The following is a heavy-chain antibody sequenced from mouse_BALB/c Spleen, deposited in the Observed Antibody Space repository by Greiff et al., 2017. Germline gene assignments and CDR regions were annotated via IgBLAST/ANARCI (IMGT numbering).Heavy chain of an antibody. D-gene: IGHD2-4*01. Sequence: EVKLMESGGGLVQPGGSLRLSCATSGFTFTYYYMSWVRQPPGKALEWLCFIRNKANGYTTEYSASVKGRFTISRDNSQSILYLQMNTLRAEDSATYYCARDNDYDAWFAHWGQGTLVTVSA. CDR1: GFTFTYYY. V-gene: IGHV7-3*02. CDR2: IRNKANGYTT. J-gene: IGHJ3*01. CDR3: ARDNDYDAWFAH.